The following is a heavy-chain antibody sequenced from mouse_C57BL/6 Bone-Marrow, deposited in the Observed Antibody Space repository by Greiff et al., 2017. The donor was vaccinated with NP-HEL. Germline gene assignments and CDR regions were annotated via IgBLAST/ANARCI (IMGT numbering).Heavy chain of an antibody. CDR1: GFTFSSYA. V-gene: IGHV5-4*01. CDR3: ARDRITTVVARDWYFDV. Sequence: EVQGVESGGGLVKPGGSLKLSCAASGFTFSSYAMSWVRQTPEKRLEWVATISDGGSYTYYPDNVKGRVTISRDNAKNNLYLQMSHLKSEDTAMYYCARDRITTVVARDWYFDVWGTGTTVTVSS. D-gene: IGHD1-1*01. CDR2: ISDGGSYT. J-gene: IGHJ1*03.